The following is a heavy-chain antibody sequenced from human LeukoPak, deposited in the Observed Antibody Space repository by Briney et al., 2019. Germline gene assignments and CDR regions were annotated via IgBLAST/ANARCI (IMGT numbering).Heavy chain of an antibody. V-gene: IGHV3-15*01. CDR3: TKPLDIVVVPGLGDMDV. CDR2: IKSKTDGGTT. J-gene: IGHJ6*03. D-gene: IGHD2-2*03. Sequence: GGSLRLSCAASGFTFSNAWMSWVRQAPGKGLEWVGRIKSKTDGGTTDYAAPVKGRFTISRDDSKNTLYLQMNSLKTEDTAVYYCTKPLDIVVVPGLGDMDVWGKGTTVTVSS. CDR1: GFTFSNAW.